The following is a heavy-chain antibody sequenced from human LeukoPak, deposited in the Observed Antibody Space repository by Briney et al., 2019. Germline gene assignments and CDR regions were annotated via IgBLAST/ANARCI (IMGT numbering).Heavy chain of an antibody. D-gene: IGHD6-13*01. J-gene: IGHJ4*02. CDR1: GFTFSNFG. CDR3: GRVAEAAAFDY. V-gene: IGHV3-30*02. Sequence: GGSLRLSCAASGFTFSNFGMHWVRQAPGKGLEWVAFIRYVGGETFYADSVKGRFTISRDNAKNSLYLQMNSLRAEDTAVYYCGRVAEAAAFDYWGQGILVTVSS. CDR2: IRYVGGET.